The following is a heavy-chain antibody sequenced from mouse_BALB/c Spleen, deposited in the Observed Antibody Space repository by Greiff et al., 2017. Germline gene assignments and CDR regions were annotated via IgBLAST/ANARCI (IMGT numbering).Heavy chain of an antibody. CDR1: GYTFTSYT. J-gene: IGHJ1*01. D-gene: IGHD2-10*02. CDR2: INPSSGYT. V-gene: IGHV1-4*01. Sequence: VQLQQSGAELARPGASVKMSCKASGYTFTSYTMHWVKQRPGQGLEWIGYINPSSGYTNYNQKFKDKATLTADKSSSTAYMQLSSLTSEDSAVYYCARTLYGNYWYFDVWGAGTTVTVSS. CDR3: ARTLYGNYWYFDV.